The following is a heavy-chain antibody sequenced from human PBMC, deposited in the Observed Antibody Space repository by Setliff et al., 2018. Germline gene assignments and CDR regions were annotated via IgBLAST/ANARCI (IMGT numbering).Heavy chain of an antibody. Sequence: GGSLRLSCAASGFTFSSYAMHWVRQAPGKGLEWVAVISYDGSNKYYADSVKGRFTISRDNAKNSLYLQMNSLRAEDTAVYYCARDVDKAVAGTTVVMDYWGQGTLVTVSS. CDR2: ISYDGSNK. J-gene: IGHJ4*02. D-gene: IGHD6-19*01. V-gene: IGHV3-30-3*01. CDR3: ARDVDKAVAGTTVVMDY. CDR1: GFTFSSYA.